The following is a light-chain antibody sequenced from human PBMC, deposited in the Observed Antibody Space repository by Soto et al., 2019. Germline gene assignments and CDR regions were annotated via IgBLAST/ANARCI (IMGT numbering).Light chain of an antibody. CDR2: DAF. CDR1: QDISNY. Sequence: DIQMTQSPSSLSASVGDRVTITCQASQDISNYLNWYQQKPGKAPKLRIFDAFNLGIEAPSRFSVSISRPDFTCTFSSLHPEDIAPYYCQKFHNLPLTFGQGTRLDI. CDR3: QKFHNLPLT. V-gene: IGKV1-33*01. J-gene: IGKJ5*01.